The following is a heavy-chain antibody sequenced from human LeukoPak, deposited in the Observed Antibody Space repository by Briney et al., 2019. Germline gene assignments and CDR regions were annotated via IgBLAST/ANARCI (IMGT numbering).Heavy chain of an antibody. V-gene: IGHV3-23*01. CDR2: LSGRGGST. D-gene: IGHD2-2*01. CDR3: AKGGVCSSTSCYADRFDP. Sequence: PRASLTPSCAASGFPFTSYAMSWVRQAPGKGLDSVSALSGRGGSTYYADSVKGRFTISRDNSKNTLYLQMNSLRAEDTAVYYCAKGGVCSSTSCYADRFDPWGQGTLVTVSS. J-gene: IGHJ5*02. CDR1: GFPFTSYA.